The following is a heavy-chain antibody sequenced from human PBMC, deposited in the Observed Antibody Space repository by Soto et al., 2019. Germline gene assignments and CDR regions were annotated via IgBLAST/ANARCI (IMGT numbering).Heavy chain of an antibody. Sequence: GGSLRLSCAASGFTFSSYGMHWVRQAPGKGLEWVAVIWYDGSNKYYADSVKGRFTISRDNSKNTLYLQMNSLRAEDTAVYYCARGRMELEWLSVDPWGQGTLVTV. V-gene: IGHV3-33*01. J-gene: IGHJ5*02. CDR2: IWYDGSNK. CDR1: GFTFSSYG. D-gene: IGHD3-3*01. CDR3: ARGRMELEWLSVDP.